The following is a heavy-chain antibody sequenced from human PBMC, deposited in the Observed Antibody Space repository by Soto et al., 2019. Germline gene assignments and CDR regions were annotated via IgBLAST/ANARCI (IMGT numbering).Heavy chain of an antibody. J-gene: IGHJ4*02. CDR1: GFTFSSYA. D-gene: IGHD5-12*01. Sequence: GGSLRLSCAASGFTFSSYAMRWVRQAPGKGLEWVSAISGSGGSTYYADSVKGRFTISRDNSKNTLYLQMNSLRAEDTAVYYCARETGYSGYVCYFDYWGQGTLVTVSS. CDR2: ISGSGGST. CDR3: ARETGYSGYVCYFDY. V-gene: IGHV3-23*01.